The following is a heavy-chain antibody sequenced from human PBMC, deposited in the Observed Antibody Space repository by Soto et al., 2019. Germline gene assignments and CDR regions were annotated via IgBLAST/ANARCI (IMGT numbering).Heavy chain of an antibody. CDR3: TTRYDFWRVGVDY. CDR1: GFTFSNAW. Sequence: EVQLVESGGGLVKPGGSLRLSCAASGFTFSNAWMSWVRQAPGKGLEWVGRIKSKTDGGTTDYAAPVKGRFTISRDDSKNTLYLQMNSLKTEDTAVYYCTTRYDFWRVGVDYWGQGTLVTVSS. J-gene: IGHJ4*02. V-gene: IGHV3-15*01. D-gene: IGHD3-3*01. CDR2: IKSKTDGGTT.